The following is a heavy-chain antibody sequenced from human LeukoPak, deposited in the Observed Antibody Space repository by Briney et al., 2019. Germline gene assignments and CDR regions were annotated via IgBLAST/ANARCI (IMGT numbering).Heavy chain of an antibody. J-gene: IGHJ4*02. Sequence: EGSLRLSCDASGFTFRNYAFHWVRQAPGKGLEWVTLISYDGNSKYYADSVKGRFTISRDNSKNTLYLQMNSLRTEDTAVYYCARAGDYGSGSFRWRHFDYWGQGTLVTVSS. V-gene: IGHV3-30-3*01. CDR1: GFTFRNYA. CDR3: ARAGDYGSGSFRWRHFDY. CDR2: ISYDGNSK. D-gene: IGHD3-10*01.